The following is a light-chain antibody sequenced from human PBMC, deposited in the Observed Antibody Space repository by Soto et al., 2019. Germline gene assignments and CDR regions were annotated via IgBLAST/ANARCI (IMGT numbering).Light chain of an antibody. Sequence: QPVLTQPPSASGTPGQRVTISCSGSSSNIGSKYVYWYQQFPGTAPKLLMYRNNQRPSGVPDRFSGSKSGTSASLVISGRRYGDEADYCWAAWDVSLGGRAFGGGTKVTVL. V-gene: IGLV1-47*01. CDR1: SSNIGSKY. CDR2: RNN. CDR3: AAWDVSLGGRA. J-gene: IGLJ3*02.